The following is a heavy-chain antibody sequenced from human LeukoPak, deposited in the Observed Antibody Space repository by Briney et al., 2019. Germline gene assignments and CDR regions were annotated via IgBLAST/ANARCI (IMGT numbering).Heavy chain of an antibody. J-gene: IGHJ4*02. CDR3: ARHITRAITEDY. CDR2: INSDGSST. Sequence: GGSLRLSCAASGFTFSSYWMHWVRQAPGKGLVWVSRINSDGSSTNYADSVKGRFTISRDNAKNTPYLQMNSLRAEDTAVYYCARHITRAITEDYWGQGTLVTVSS. V-gene: IGHV3-74*01. CDR1: GFTFSSYW. D-gene: IGHD1-20*01.